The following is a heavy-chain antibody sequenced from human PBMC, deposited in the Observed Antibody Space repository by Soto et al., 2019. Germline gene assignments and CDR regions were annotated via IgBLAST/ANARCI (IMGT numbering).Heavy chain of an antibody. Sequence: GGSLRLSCAASGFTFSNAWMSWVRQAPGKGLEWVGRIKSKTDGGTTDYAAPVKCRFNISREDSKNTLYLRMNSLKTEDTAVYYCPTVVFDSSGYYFDYWGQGTRVIVSS. CDR3: PTVVFDSSGYYFDY. CDR1: GFTFSNAW. V-gene: IGHV3-15*01. CDR2: IKSKTDGGTT. J-gene: IGHJ4*02. D-gene: IGHD3-22*01.